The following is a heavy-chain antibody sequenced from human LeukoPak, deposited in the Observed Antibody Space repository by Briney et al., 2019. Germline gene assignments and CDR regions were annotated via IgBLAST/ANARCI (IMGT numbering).Heavy chain of an antibody. CDR1: GYTFSSYW. D-gene: IGHD2-8*01. CDR2: IYPVDSDT. V-gene: IGHV5-51*01. CDR3: ARLAYCSNDVCYSNYYYSMDV. J-gene: IGHJ6*03. Sequence: GESLKISCKGFGYTFSSYWIGWVRQMPGKGLEGMGIIYPVDSDTRYSPSFQGQVTISADKSISTAYLQWSSLKASDTAMYYCARLAYCSNDVCYSNYYYSMDVWGKGTTVTVSS.